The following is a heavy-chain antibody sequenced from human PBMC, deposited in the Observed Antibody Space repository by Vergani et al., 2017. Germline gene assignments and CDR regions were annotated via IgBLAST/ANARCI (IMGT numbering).Heavy chain of an antibody. D-gene: IGHD3-10*01. Sequence: EVQLVQSGAEVKKPGESLKISCKGSGYSFTSYWIGWVRQMPGKGLEWMGIIYPGDSDTRYSPSFQGQVTISADKSISTAYLQWSSLKASDTAMYYCARHWDYGSGKTSNPGKYYYYYYGMDVWGQGTTVTVSS. J-gene: IGHJ6*02. CDR1: GYSFTSYW. CDR3: ARHWDYGSGKTSNPGKYYYYYYGMDV. CDR2: IYPGDSDT. V-gene: IGHV5-51*01.